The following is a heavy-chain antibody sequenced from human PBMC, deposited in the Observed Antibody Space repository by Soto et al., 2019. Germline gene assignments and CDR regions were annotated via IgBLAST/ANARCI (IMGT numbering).Heavy chain of an antibody. V-gene: IGHV3-21*01. CDR2: MSSSSTYI. Sequence: GGSLRLSCAASGFTFSSYSMNWVRQAPGKGLEWVSSMSSSSTYIYYADSVKGRFTISRDNAKNSLYLQMNSLSVEDTAVYYCGREPPDWYPMDVWGQGTTVTVS. J-gene: IGHJ6*02. CDR1: GFTFSSYS. D-gene: IGHD3-9*01. CDR3: GREPPDWYPMDV.